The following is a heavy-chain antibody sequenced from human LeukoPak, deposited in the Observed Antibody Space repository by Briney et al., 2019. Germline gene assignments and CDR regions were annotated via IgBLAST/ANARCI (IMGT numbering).Heavy chain of an antibody. V-gene: IGHV4-59*01. Sequence: SETLSLTCTVSGDSISSSYWSWIRQPPGKRLEWVGYVHYTGKTNYNPTLNNRATISVDMSKNQFSLTLTSVTLADTAVYYCARGYYDRSGSSNPFDSWGQGTLVTVSA. CDR3: ARGYYDRSGSSNPFDS. CDR2: VHYTGKT. CDR1: GDSISSSY. J-gene: IGHJ4*02. D-gene: IGHD3-22*01.